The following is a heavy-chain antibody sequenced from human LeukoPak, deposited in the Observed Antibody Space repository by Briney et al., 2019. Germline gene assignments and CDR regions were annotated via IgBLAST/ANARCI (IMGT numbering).Heavy chain of an antibody. Sequence: PSETLSLTCAVYGGSFSGYYWSWIRQPPGKGLEWIGEINHSGSTNYNPSLKSRVTISVDTSKNQFSLKLSCVTAADTAVYYCARGSQSLGYCSGGSCRAKIFDYWGQGTLVTVSS. CDR3: ARGSQSLGYCSGGSCRAKIFDY. CDR1: GGSFSGYY. CDR2: INHSGST. D-gene: IGHD2-15*01. V-gene: IGHV4-34*01. J-gene: IGHJ4*02.